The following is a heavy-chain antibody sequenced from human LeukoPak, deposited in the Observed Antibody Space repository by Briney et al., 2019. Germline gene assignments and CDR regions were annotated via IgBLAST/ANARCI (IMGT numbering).Heavy chain of an antibody. Sequence: GGSLRLSCAASGFTFSSYGMHWVRQAPGKGLEWVAVIWYDGSNKYYADSVKGRFTISRDNSKNTLYLQMNSLRAEDTAVYYCARETLWFGELLSPNWFDPWGQGTLVTVSS. CDR1: GFTFSSYG. CDR3: ARETLWFGELLSPNWFDP. D-gene: IGHD3-10*01. J-gene: IGHJ5*02. CDR2: IWYDGSNK. V-gene: IGHV3-33*01.